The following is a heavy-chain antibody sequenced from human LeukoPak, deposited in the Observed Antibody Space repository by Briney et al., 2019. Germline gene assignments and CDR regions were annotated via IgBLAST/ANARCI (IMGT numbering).Heavy chain of an antibody. CDR2: INPHTGGT. D-gene: IGHD6-19*01. CDR3: ARGRLAGNDF. Sequence: ASVKVSCKASGYTFTDYYMHWVRQAPGQGLEWMGWINPHTGGTNYAQRFQGRVTMTRDTSISTAYMELRRLRSDDTAVYYCARGRLAGNDFWGQGTLVTVSS. CDR1: GYTFTDYY. J-gene: IGHJ4*02. V-gene: IGHV1-2*02.